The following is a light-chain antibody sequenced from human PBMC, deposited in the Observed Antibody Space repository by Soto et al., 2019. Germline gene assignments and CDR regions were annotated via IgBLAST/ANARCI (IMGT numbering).Light chain of an antibody. CDR2: LDSDGSH. J-gene: IGLJ2*01. Sequence: QLVLTQSPSASASLGASVKLTCTLSSGHSSYAIAWHQQQPEKGPRYLMKLDSDGSHTKGDAIPDRFSGSSSGAERYLTIPRPQSEDEADYYCQTWGTGIHVVFGGGTKLTVL. CDR1: SGHSSYA. CDR3: QTWGTGIHVV. V-gene: IGLV4-69*01.